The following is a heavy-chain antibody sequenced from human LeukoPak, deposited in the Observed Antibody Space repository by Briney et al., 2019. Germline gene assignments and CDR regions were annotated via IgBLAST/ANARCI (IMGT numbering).Heavy chain of an antibody. CDR3: ARSGSFSWFDP. CDR1: GGSISSYY. V-gene: IGHV4-59*01. D-gene: IGHD3-10*01. Sequence: SETLSLTCTVSGGSISSYYWSWLRQPPGKGLEWIGYIYYSGSTNYNPSLKSRVTISVDTSKNQFSLKLSSVTAADTAVYYCARSGSFSWFDPWGQGTLVTVSS. CDR2: IYYSGST. J-gene: IGHJ5*02.